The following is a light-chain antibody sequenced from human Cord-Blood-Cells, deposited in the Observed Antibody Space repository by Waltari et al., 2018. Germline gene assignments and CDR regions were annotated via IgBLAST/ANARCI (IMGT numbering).Light chain of an antibody. CDR1: GSDVGAYNH. V-gene: IGLV2-14*01. J-gene: IGLJ3*02. CDR2: EVS. Sequence: QSALTQPASVYGYPGKSITTSATGTGSDVGAYNHVPWYQQHPGKAPKPMIYEVSNRPSGVSNRFSGSKSGNTASLTISGLQAEDEADYYCSSYTSSSTWVFGGGTKLTVL. CDR3: SSYTSSSTWV.